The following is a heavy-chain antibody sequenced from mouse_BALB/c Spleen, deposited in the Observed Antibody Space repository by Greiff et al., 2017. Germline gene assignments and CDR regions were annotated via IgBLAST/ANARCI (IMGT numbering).Heavy chain of an antibody. CDR3: ARGYRYDKGYAMDY. CDR2: INSNGGST. J-gene: IGHJ4*01. V-gene: IGHV5-6-3*01. CDR1: GFTFSSYG. Sequence: EVNLVESGGGLVQPGGSLKLSCAASGFTFSSYGMSWVRQTPDKRLELVATINSNGGSTYYPDSVKGRFTISRDNAKNTLYLQMSSLKSEDTAMYYCARGYRYDKGYAMDYWGQGTSVTVSS. D-gene: IGHD2-14*01.